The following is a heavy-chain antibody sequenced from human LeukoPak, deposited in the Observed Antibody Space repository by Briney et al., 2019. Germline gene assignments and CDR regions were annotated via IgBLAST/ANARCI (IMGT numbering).Heavy chain of an antibody. Sequence: SETLSLTCTVSGVSISTDYWTWVRQPPGKRLEWIGYIHYSGAATYNPSPQSRVTISIDTSKNQVSLKMTSVTSADTAVYYCARDAGATAYWGQGALVTVSS. V-gene: IGHV4-59*01. CDR2: IHYSGAA. CDR3: ARDAGATAY. J-gene: IGHJ4*02. CDR1: GVSISTDY. D-gene: IGHD4/OR15-4a*01.